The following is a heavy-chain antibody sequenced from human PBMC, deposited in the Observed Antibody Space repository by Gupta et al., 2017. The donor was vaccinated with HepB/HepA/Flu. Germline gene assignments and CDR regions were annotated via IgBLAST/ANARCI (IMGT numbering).Heavy chain of an antibody. CDR3: AKSPGANFDEVDNRFDP. V-gene: IGHV3-9*03. CDR2: ISWNGRSL. D-gene: IGHD4/OR15-4a*01. J-gene: IGHJ5*02. Sequence: EVQLLESGGGLVQPGTSLRLSCAASGSTFDDYAMHWVRQAPGKGLEWVSGISWNGRSLGYAESVKGRFTISRDNAKNSLHLQMNSLRPEDMAFYYCAKSPGANFDEVDNRFDPWGQGTLVTVSS. CDR1: GSTFDDYA.